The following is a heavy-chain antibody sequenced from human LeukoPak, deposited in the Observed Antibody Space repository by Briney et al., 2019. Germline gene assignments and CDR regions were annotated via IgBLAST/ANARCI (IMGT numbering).Heavy chain of an antibody. Sequence: RWASVKVSCKASGYTFTHNFMHWVRQAPGQGLEWMGIINPSGDNTWYAQKFQGRVTMTRDMATSTDYMEVNSLRSEDTAVYYCARDNSMGDSAWWFDPWGQGTLVTVSS. J-gene: IGHJ5*02. CDR2: INPSGDNT. CDR1: GYTFTHNF. V-gene: IGHV1-46*01. CDR3: ARDNSMGDSAWWFDP. D-gene: IGHD5-12*01.